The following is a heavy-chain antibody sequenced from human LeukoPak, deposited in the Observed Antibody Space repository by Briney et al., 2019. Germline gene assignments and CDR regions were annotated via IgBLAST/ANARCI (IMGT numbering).Heavy chain of an antibody. J-gene: IGHJ4*02. CDR1: GGTFSSYT. CDR3: ARGDSSSWYVSY. V-gene: IGHV1-8*02. CDR2: MNPNSGNT. D-gene: IGHD6-13*01. Sequence: ASVKVSCKASGGTFSSYTISWVRQAPGQGLEWMGWMNPNSGNTGYAQKFQGRVTMTRSTSISTAYMELSSLRSEDTAVYYCARGDSSSWYVSYWGQGTLVTVSS.